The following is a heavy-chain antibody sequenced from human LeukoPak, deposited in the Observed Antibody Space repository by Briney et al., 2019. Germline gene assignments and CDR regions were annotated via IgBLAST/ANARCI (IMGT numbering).Heavy chain of an antibody. Sequence: GGSLRLSCAASGFTFSTCAMTWVRQAPGQGLEWVSTISSGAGYTYYADSVKGRFTISRDDSKNTLYLQMNSLRGDDTAVYYCAKDGDYGGSFRYFDYWGQGTLVTVSS. CDR3: AKDGDYGGSFRYFDY. V-gene: IGHV3-23*01. D-gene: IGHD4-23*01. CDR2: ISSGAGYT. J-gene: IGHJ4*02. CDR1: GFTFSTCA.